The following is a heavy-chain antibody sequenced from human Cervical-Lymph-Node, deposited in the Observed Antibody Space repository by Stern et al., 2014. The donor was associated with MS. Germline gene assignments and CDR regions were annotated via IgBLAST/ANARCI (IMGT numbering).Heavy chain of an antibody. CDR2: IRSKPSGATT. CDR3: TSGADCAHGICFWNRPSPPNTFDL. CDR1: GFSFADHA. V-gene: IGHV3-49*03. J-gene: IGHJ3*01. D-gene: IGHD2-8*01. Sequence: EVQLVESGGGLVPPGRSLRLSCTASGFSFADHAISWFRQAPGNGPAWVGFIRSKPSGATTEHAAAGKGRFTISRDNSNSVAYLQMNSLKTEDTGVYYCTSGADCAHGICFWNRPSPPNTFDLWGQGTMVTVSS.